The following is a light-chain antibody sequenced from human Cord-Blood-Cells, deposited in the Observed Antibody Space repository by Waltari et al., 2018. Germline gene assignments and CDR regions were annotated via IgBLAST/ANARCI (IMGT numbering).Light chain of an antibody. V-gene: IGKV1-33*01. CDR3: QQYDNLPRT. CDR2: DAS. CDR1: QDISNY. Sequence: DIQMTQSPSSLSASVGDRVTITCQASQDISNYLNWYQQKPGKAPKLVIYDASNLETGVPSRFSGSGSATDFTFTISSLQPEDIATYYCQQYDNLPRTFGGGTKVEIK. J-gene: IGKJ4*01.